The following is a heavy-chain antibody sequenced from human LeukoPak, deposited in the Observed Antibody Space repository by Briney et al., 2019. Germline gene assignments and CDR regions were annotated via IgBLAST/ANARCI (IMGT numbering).Heavy chain of an antibody. CDR3: ASYPRYSSSPPFDY. V-gene: IGHV1-2*02. CDR2: INPNTGGT. D-gene: IGHD6-19*01. J-gene: IGHJ4*02. Sequence: ASVKVSCKASGYTFTGYYMHWVRQAPGQGLEWMGWINPNTGGTNYAQKFQGRVTMTRDTTISTAYMELSRLTSDVTAVYYCASYPRYSSSPPFDYWGQGTLVTVSS. CDR1: GYTFTGYY.